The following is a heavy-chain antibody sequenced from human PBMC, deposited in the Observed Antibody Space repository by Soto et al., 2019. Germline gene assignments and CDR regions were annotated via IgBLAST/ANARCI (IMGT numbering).Heavy chain of an antibody. CDR2: INQDGSER. D-gene: IGHD3-16*01. CDR3: VCGGNFFVY. V-gene: IGHV3-7*01. J-gene: IGHJ4*02. Sequence: EVQLVESGGGLGQPGGSLRLPCAASGFTFSTYWMTCVRQPPGKGLEWVASINQDGSERYYVDSVRGRFTISRDNAKNSLYLQMNSLRAEDTAVYYCVCGGNFFVYWGQGTLVTVSP. CDR1: GFTFSTYW.